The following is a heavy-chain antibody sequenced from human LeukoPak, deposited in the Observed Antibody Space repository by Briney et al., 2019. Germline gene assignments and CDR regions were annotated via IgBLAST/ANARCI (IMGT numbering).Heavy chain of an antibody. CDR3: ARAGYYYDSSGYFDY. J-gene: IGHJ4*02. CDR2: IYYGGST. CDR1: GGSISSYY. Sequence: SETLSLTCTVSGGSISSYYWSWIRQPPGKGLEWIGYIYYGGSTNYNPSLKSRVTISVDTSKNQFSLNLSSVTAADTAVYYCARAGYYYDSSGYFDYWGQGTLVTVSS. V-gene: IGHV4-59*01. D-gene: IGHD3-22*01.